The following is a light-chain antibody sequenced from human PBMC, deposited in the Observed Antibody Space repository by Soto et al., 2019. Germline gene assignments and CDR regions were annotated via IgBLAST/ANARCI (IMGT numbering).Light chain of an antibody. Sequence: QSVLTQPASVSGSPGQSITISCTGTSSDVGAYNYVSWYQQQSGKAPKLMIHGVSNRPSGVSNRFSGSKSGNTASLTISGLQADDEADYYCCSYAGGSYVFGTGTKVTVL. CDR2: GVS. CDR1: SSDVGAYNY. J-gene: IGLJ1*01. CDR3: CSYAGGSYV. V-gene: IGLV2-14*01.